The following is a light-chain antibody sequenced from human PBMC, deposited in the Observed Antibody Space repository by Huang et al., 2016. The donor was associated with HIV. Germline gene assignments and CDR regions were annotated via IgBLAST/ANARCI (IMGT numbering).Light chain of an antibody. J-gene: IGKJ5*01. Sequence: IQMTQSPSSLFASVGDRVTITCRASQSIDGYLNWYQQKPGKAPKLLISSASTLHTGVPPRFSGSGSGTDYTLIIDNLQPDDFATYFCQQSYSTLITFGQGSRLDTK. V-gene: IGKV1-39*01. CDR1: QSIDGY. CDR2: SAS. CDR3: QQSYSTLIT.